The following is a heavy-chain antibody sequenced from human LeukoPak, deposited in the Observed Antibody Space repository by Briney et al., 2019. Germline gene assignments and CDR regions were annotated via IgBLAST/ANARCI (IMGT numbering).Heavy chain of an antibody. D-gene: IGHD3-10*01. CDR2: INSDGSST. Sequence: GGSLRLSCAASGFTFSSYWMHWVRQAPGKGLVWVSRINSDGSSTSYAGSVKGRFTISRDNAKNTLYLQMNSLRAEDTAVYYCARVGMVRGYYFDYWGQGTLVTVSS. CDR1: GFTFSSYW. CDR3: ARVGMVRGYYFDY. J-gene: IGHJ4*02. V-gene: IGHV3-74*01.